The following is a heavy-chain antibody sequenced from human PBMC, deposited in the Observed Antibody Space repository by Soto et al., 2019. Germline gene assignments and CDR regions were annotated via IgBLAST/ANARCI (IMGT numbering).Heavy chain of an antibody. V-gene: IGHV4-34*01. CDR3: ARGSLWFDP. CDR2: INYSGST. CDR1: GDSFSGNY. J-gene: IGHJ5*02. Sequence: SETLSLTCAVSGDSFSGNYWTWIRQPPGKGLQWIGEINYSGSTNYNPSLKSRVSMLVDTSKNQFSLKLRSVTAADTAIYYCARGSLWFDPWGQGTLVTVSS.